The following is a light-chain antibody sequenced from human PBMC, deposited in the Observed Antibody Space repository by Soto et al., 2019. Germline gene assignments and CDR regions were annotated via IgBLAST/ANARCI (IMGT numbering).Light chain of an antibody. Sequence: QSVLTQPPSASGTPGQRVTISCTGSRSNIGAGYDVHWYQQLPGTAPKLLIYGTNNRPSGVPDRFSGSKSGMSASLAITGLQAADEANYYCQSYDNSLSGSRVFGGGTKVTVL. CDR3: QSYDNSLSGSRV. CDR2: GTN. CDR1: RSNIGAGYD. J-gene: IGLJ3*02. V-gene: IGLV1-40*01.